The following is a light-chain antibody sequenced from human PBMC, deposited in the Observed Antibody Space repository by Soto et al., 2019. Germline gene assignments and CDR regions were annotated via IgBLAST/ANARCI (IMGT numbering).Light chain of an antibody. CDR1: SPSIAGNT. Sequence: QSVLTQPPSASGTPGQRVTISCSVSSPSIAGNTVNWYQHVPGTAPKLLIYLNNQRPSGVPDRFSGSKSGTSASLAISALQSEDEAAYYCAAWDDKLHGPIFGGGTKLTVL. V-gene: IGLV1-44*01. CDR3: AAWDDKLHGPI. CDR2: LNN. J-gene: IGLJ2*01.